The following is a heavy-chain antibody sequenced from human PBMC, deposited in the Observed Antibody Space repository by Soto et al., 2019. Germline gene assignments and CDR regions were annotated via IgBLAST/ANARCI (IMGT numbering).Heavy chain of an antibody. D-gene: IGHD1-26*01. V-gene: IGHV5-51*01. CDR1: GDSVTSYW. J-gene: IGHJ6*02. CDR3: ARHQTAPGYSGSYGRYYYYGMDV. CDR2: IYPGDSDT. Sequence: ESVKISCDGCGDSVTSYWSGWVRQLPGKGLEWMGIIYPGDSDTRYSPSFQGQVTISADKSISTAYLQWSSLKASDTAMYYCARHQTAPGYSGSYGRYYYYGMDVWVQGTTVTVFS.